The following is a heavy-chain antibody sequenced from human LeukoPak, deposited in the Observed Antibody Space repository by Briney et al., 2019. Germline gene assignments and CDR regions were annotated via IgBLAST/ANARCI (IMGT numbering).Heavy chain of an antibody. V-gene: IGHV3-74*01. Sequence: RGSPRVSCAASGYTFSDYRMHWVRQAPGKGLVWVSRINHDGSSTPYADSVKGRFTISRDNVKNTLYLQMNSLRVEDTAVYYFAGDGASTVDFDYCGQGTLVSVSS. CDR1: GYTFSDYR. CDR3: AGDGASTVDFDY. J-gene: IGHJ4*02. D-gene: IGHD4-23*01. CDR2: INHDGSST.